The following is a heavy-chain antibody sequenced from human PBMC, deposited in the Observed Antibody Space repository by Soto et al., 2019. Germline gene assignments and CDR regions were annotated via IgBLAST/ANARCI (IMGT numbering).Heavy chain of an antibody. CDR2: ISSSSSTI. D-gene: IGHD3-10*01. CDR1: GFTFNSYS. V-gene: IGHV3-48*01. J-gene: IGHJ3*02. CDR3: ARDYGGAFDI. Sequence: EVQLVESGGGLVQPGGSLRLSCAASGFTFNSYSMNWVRQAPGKGLEWVSYISSSSSTIYYADSVKGRFTISRDNAKNSLYLQMNSLRAEDTAVYYCARDYGGAFDIWGQGTMVTVSS.